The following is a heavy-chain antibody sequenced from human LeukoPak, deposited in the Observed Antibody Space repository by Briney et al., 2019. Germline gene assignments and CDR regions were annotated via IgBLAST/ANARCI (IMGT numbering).Heavy chain of an antibody. Sequence: ASVKVSCKASGYTFTSYGISWVRQAPGQGLEWMGWINAYNGNTNYAQKLQGRVTMTTDTSTSTAYMELRSLRSDDTAVYYCAREGDYDSSGSNFDYWGQGTLVTVSS. V-gene: IGHV1-18*01. CDR1: GYTFTSYG. J-gene: IGHJ4*02. CDR2: INAYNGNT. CDR3: AREGDYDSSGSNFDY. D-gene: IGHD3-22*01.